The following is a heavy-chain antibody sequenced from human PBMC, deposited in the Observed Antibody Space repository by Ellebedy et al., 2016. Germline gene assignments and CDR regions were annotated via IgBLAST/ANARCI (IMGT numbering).Heavy chain of an antibody. V-gene: IGHV1-69*04. CDR2: IIPILGIA. CDR3: ARGVIAAAGTALDY. CDR1: GGTFSSYA. Sequence: ALVKVSCKASGGTFSSYAISWVRQAPGQGLEWMGRIIPILGIANYAQKFQGRVTITADKSTSTAYMELSSLRSEDTAVYYCARGVIAAAGTALDYWGQGTLVAVSS. D-gene: IGHD6-13*01. J-gene: IGHJ4*02.